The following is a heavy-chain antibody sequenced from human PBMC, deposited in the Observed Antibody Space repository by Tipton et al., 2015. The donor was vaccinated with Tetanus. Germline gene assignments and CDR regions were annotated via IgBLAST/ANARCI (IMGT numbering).Heavy chain of an antibody. V-gene: IGHV4-59*12. CDR2: VDYFGST. J-gene: IGHJ4*02. D-gene: IGHD6-19*01. CDR1: GGSISTYH. CDR3: ARYSSGWYIDY. Sequence: TLSLTCTVSGGSISTYHWNWIRQSPGKGLEWIGYVDYFGSTKINPSLKSRVAMSVDTAENQLSLQLNSVTPEDTAVYYCARYSSGWYIDYWGQGTLVTVSS.